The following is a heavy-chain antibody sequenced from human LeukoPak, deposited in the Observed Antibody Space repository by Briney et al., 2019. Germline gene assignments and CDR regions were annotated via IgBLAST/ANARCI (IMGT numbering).Heavy chain of an antibody. CDR1: GXTFSSYG. Sequence: GGSLRLSCAASGXTFSSYGMHWVRQAPGQGLEWMGIINPSGGSTSYAQKFQGRVTMTRDTSTSTVYMELSSLRSEDTAVYYCARGILLLWFGELSHQFDPWGQGTLVTVSS. D-gene: IGHD3-10*01. CDR2: INPSGGST. V-gene: IGHV1-46*01. CDR3: ARGILLLWFGELSHQFDP. J-gene: IGHJ5*02.